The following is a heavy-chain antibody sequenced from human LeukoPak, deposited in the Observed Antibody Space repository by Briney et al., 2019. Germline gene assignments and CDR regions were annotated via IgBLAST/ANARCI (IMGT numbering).Heavy chain of an antibody. J-gene: IGHJ4*02. D-gene: IGHD6-13*01. CDR2: FYYNGNT. CDR1: GGSISSSHY. V-gene: IGHV4-39*07. CDR3: ARGIADPYSFDS. Sequence: SETLSLTCTVSGGSISSSHYWAWVRQPPGKELEWIGSFYYNGNTYYSPSLKSRVTMSVDKSKNQFSLNLSSVTAADTAVYYCARGIADPYSFDSWGQGTLVTVSS.